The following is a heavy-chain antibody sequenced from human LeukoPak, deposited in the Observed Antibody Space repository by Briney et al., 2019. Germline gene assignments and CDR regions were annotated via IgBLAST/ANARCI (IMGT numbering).Heavy chain of an antibody. CDR3: ARALTFYYSDAFDI. CDR2: ISSNGGST. CDR1: GFTFSSYA. V-gene: IGHV3-64*01. Sequence: GGSLRLSCAASGFTFSSYAMHWVRQAPGKGLEYVSPISSNGGSTYYANSVKGRFTISRDNSKNTLYLQMGSLRDEDMAVYYCARALTFYYSDAFDIWGQGTMVTVSS. J-gene: IGHJ3*02. D-gene: IGHD3-22*01.